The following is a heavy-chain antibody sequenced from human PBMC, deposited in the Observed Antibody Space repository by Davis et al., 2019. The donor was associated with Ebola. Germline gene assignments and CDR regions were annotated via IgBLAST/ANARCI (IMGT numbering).Heavy chain of an antibody. Sequence: GESLKISCAASGFTFSSYAMSWVRQAPGKGLEWVSAISGSGGSTYYADSVKGRFTISRDNSKNTLYLQMNSLRAEDTAVYYCAKDPRDSSSGTSYFDYWGQGTLVTVSS. CDR3: AKDPRDSSSGTSYFDY. CDR2: ISGSGGST. V-gene: IGHV3-23*01. D-gene: IGHD6-13*01. J-gene: IGHJ4*02. CDR1: GFTFSSYA.